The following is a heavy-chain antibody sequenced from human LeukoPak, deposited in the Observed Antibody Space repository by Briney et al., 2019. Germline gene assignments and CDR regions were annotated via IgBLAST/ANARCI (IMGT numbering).Heavy chain of an antibody. D-gene: IGHD1-14*01. V-gene: IGHV3-74*01. J-gene: IGHJ4*02. Sequence: PGGSLRLSCAASGFTLSDYWMHWVRQAPGKGLVWVLRIKTDGFSTSYADSVKGRFTISRDDAKNTLYLQMNSLRVEDTAVYFCARIDSRNYFDYWGQGTLVTVSS. CDR3: ARIDSRNYFDY. CDR1: GFTLSDYW. CDR2: IKTDGFST.